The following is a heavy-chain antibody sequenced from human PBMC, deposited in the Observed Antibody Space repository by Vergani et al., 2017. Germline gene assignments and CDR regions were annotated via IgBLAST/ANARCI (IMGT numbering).Heavy chain of an antibody. CDR3: ARGDYGILTGYRY. D-gene: IGHD3-9*01. J-gene: IGHJ4*02. CDR2: INPSGGHT. Sequence: QVQVVQSGAEVKKSGASVKVSCKTSGYTFSNYYMHWVRQAPGQGLEWMGIINPSGGHTNYAQKFQGRVTMTRDTSTSTGYMELSSLRYEDTPIYDCARGDYGILTGYRYWGQGTLVTVSA. V-gene: IGHV1-46*03. CDR1: GYTFSNYY.